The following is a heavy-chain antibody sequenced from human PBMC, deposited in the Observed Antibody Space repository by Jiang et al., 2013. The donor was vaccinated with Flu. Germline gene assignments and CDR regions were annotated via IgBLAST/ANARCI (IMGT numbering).Heavy chain of an antibody. J-gene: IGHJ6*02. CDR3: ARVSRRQQLVRTSSNYYYGMDV. V-gene: IGHV4-34*01. Sequence: LLKPSETLSLTCAVYGGSFSGYYWSWIRQPPGKGLEWIGEINHSGSTNYNPSLKSRVTISVDTSKNQFSLKLSSVTAADTAVYYCARVSRRQQLVRTSSNYYYGMDVWGQGTTVTVSS. CDR2: INHSGST. D-gene: IGHD6-13*01. CDR1: GGSFSGYY.